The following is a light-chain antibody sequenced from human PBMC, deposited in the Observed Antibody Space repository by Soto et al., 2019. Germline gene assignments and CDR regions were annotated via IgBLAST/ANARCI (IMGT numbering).Light chain of an antibody. J-gene: IGKJ3*01. Sequence: IQMSHSPASLSASVGGRVTLTCLASQSIGSDLNWYQQKPGKAPKLLIYAASSLHGGVPSRFSGSGSGTVFTLTVTGLQREDFATYHCQQTYSSPFTFGPGTKVDIK. CDR1: QSIGSD. CDR3: QQTYSSPFT. CDR2: AAS. V-gene: IGKV1-39*01.